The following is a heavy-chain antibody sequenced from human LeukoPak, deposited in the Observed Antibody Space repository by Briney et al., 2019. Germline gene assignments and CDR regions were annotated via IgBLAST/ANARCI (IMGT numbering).Heavy chain of an antibody. CDR2: IYYSGST. Sequence: SETLSLTCTVSGGSISSYYWSWIRQPPGKGLEWIGYIYYSGSTNYNPSLKSRLTISVDTSKNQFSLKLSSVTAADTAVYYCARPPEYSSGWPFDYWGQGTLVTVSS. CDR1: GGSISSYY. D-gene: IGHD6-19*01. J-gene: IGHJ4*02. CDR3: ARPPEYSSGWPFDY. V-gene: IGHV4-59*01.